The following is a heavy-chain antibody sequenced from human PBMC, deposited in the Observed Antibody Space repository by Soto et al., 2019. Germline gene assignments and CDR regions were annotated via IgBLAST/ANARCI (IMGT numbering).Heavy chain of an antibody. J-gene: IGHJ4*02. CDR1: GFAFSSYA. D-gene: IGHD3-10*01. Sequence: QVQLVESGGGAVQPGRSLRLSCAASGFAFSSYAMHWVRQAPGKGLEWVAVISYDGSNKYYADSVKGRFTISRDNSKNTLYLQMNSLRAEDTAVYYCARDLSGSGDWGQGTLVTVSS. CDR2: ISYDGSNK. CDR3: ARDLSGSGD. V-gene: IGHV3-30-3*01.